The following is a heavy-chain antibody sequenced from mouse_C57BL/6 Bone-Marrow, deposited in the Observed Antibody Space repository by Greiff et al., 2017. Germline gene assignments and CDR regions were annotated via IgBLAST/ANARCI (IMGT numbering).Heavy chain of an antibody. CDR2: IYPSDSYT. CDR3: ARRTALDY. Sequence: VQLQQPGAELVKPGASVKLSCKASGYTFTSYWMQWVKQRPGQGLEWIGEIYPSDSYTNYNQKFKGKATLTVDTSSSTAYMQLSSLTSEDSAVYYCARRTALDYWGQGTTLTVSS. D-gene: IGHD3-3*01. CDR1: GYTFTSYW. J-gene: IGHJ2*01. V-gene: IGHV1-50*01.